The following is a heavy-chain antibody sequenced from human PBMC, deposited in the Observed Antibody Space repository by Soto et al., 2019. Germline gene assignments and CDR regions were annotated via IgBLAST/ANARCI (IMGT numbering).Heavy chain of an antibody. J-gene: IGHJ6*02. CDR1: GGTFSSYP. V-gene: IGHV1-69*01. Sequence: QVQLVQSGAEVKKPGSSVKVSCGASGGTFSSYPINWVRQAPGQGLEWMGGIIPFFGTSNYAQKFQGRVTITADESTSTAYMEPRSLGSEDTAVYYCARVGHITNYGMAVWGQGTTVTVSS. CDR3: ARVGHITNYGMAV. D-gene: IGHD1-26*01. CDR2: IIPFFGTS.